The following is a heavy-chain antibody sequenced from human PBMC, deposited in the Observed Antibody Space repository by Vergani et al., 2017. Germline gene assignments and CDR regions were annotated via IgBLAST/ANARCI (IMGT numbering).Heavy chain of an antibody. Sequence: QVQLQQWGAGLLKPSETLSLTCAVYGGSFSGYYWSWIRQPPGKGLEWCGEINHSGSTNYNPSLKSRVTISVDTSKNQFSLKLSSVTAADTAVYYCARGRPFLSGYYMTYYYYGMDVWGQGTTVTVSS. CDR1: GGSFSGYY. J-gene: IGHJ6*02. D-gene: IGHD3-3*01. CDR2: INHSGST. CDR3: ARGRPFLSGYYMTYYYYGMDV. V-gene: IGHV4-34*01.